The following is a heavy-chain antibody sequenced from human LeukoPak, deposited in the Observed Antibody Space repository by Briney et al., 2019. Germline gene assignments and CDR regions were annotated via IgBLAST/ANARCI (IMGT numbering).Heavy chain of an antibody. J-gene: IGHJ4*02. V-gene: IGHV5-51*01. CDR2: IHPRDSDT. D-gene: IGHD5-24*01. CDR3: ARHGEMVTITGDFDY. CDR1: GYSFTSYW. Sequence: GESLKISCKGSGYSFTSYWIGWVRQVPGKGLEWMGIIHPRDSDTRYSPSLQGQVTISADESINTAYLQWSSLKASDTAIYYCARHGEMVTITGDFDYWGQGTLVTVSS.